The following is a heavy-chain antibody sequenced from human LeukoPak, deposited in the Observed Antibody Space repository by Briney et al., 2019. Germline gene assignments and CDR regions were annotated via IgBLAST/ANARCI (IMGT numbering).Heavy chain of an antibody. CDR1: GGSISSSNW. CDR2: IYHSGST. CDR3: ARDWCSSTSCYSFDP. J-gene: IGHJ5*02. Sequence: PSGTLSLTCAVPGGSISSSNWWSWVRQPPGKGLEWSGEIYHSGSTNYNPSLKGRVTISVDKFNHQFSLKLSSVTAADTAVYYCARDWCSSTSCYSFDPWGQGTLVTVSS. D-gene: IGHD2-2*01. V-gene: IGHV4-4*02.